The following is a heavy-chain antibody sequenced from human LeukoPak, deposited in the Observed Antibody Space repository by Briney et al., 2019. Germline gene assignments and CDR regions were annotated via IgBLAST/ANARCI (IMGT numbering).Heavy chain of an antibody. CDR2: IYSSGRT. CDR3: ARRVTTGVGLDY. V-gene: IGHV4-4*07. CDR1: GGSISSYY. J-gene: IGHJ4*02. D-gene: IGHD4-17*01. Sequence: SETLSLTCTVSGGSISSYYWTWIRQLAGKGLEWIGRIYSSGRTNYNPSLKSRVTMSADTSKNQFSLKLSSVTAADTAVYYCARRVTTGVGLDYWGQGILVTVSS.